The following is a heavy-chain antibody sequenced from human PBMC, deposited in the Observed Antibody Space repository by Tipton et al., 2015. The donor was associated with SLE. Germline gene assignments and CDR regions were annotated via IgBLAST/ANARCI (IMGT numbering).Heavy chain of an antibody. CDR2: INPSGGST. CDR3: ARGGGDYGDYEYSQH. Sequence: QSGPEVKKPGASVKVSCMASGYTFTSYYMHWVRQAPGQGLEWMGIINPSGGSTSYAQKFQGRVTMTRDTSTSTVYMELSSLRSEDTAVYYCARGGGDYGDYEYSQHWGQGTLVTVSS. CDR1: GYTFTSYY. D-gene: IGHD4-17*01. V-gene: IGHV1-46*01. J-gene: IGHJ1*01.